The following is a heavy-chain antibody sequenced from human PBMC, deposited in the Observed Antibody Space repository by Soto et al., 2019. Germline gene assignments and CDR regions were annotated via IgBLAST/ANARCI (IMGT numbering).Heavy chain of an antibody. CDR3: ARERATTSGPKNFNY. Sequence: PSETLSLTCTVSGASISSGDYFWSWIRQSPGKGLEWIGYIYDSGSSYYNPSLQSRVTMSVDTSKNQFSLKLSSVTAADTAVYYFARERATTSGPKNFNYGGKETRVTAPS. D-gene: IGHD1-1*01. V-gene: IGHV4-30-4*01. CDR2: IYDSGSS. CDR1: GASISSGDYF. J-gene: IGHJ4*02.